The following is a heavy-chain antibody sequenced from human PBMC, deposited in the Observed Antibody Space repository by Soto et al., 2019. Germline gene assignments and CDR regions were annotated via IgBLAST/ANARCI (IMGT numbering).Heavy chain of an antibody. CDR3: ASSYYRSGTPYYNGMDV. CDR1: GYTFTSYG. Sequence: QVQLVQSGAEVKKPGASVKVSCKASGYTFTSYGISWVRQAPGQGLEWMGWISAYNGNTNYTQKLQDRVTMTTDTSTSTAYMELRSLRSDDTAVYYCASSYYRSGTPYYNGMDVWGQGTTVTVSS. J-gene: IGHJ6*02. CDR2: ISAYNGNT. V-gene: IGHV1-18*01. D-gene: IGHD3-10*01.